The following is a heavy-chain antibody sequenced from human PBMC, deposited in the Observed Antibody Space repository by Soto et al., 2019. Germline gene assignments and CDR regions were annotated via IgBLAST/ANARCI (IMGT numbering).Heavy chain of an antibody. V-gene: IGHV3-23*01. CDR3: AKGPEYDILTGCDY. CDR1: GFTFSLSA. J-gene: IGHJ4*02. Sequence: EVQLLESGVGFVQPGESLRLSCAASGFTFSLSAMSWVRQAPGRGLEWVSSISGGGGSTEYADSVKGRFTISRDNSKDTVHLQMNSLRAEDTAVYYCAKGPEYDILTGCDYWGQGALVTVSS. D-gene: IGHD3-9*01. CDR2: ISGGGGST.